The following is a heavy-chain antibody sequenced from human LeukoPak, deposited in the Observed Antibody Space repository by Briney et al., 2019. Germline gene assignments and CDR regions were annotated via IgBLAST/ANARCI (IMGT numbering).Heavy chain of an antibody. CDR2: IYYSGST. D-gene: IGHD1-26*01. V-gene: IGHV4-31*03. Sequence: SQTLSLTCTVSGGSISSGGYYWSWIRQHPGKGLEWIGYIYYSGSTHYNPSLKSRVTISVDTSKNQFSLKLSSVTAADTAVYYCARMKRELALYYFDYWGQGTLVTVSS. J-gene: IGHJ4*02. CDR1: GGSISSGGYY. CDR3: ARMKRELALYYFDY.